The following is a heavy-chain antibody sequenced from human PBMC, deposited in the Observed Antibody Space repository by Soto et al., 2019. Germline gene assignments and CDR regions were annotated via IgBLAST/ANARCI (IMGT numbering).Heavy chain of an antibody. D-gene: IGHD3-16*01. CDR2: IWYDGSNK. V-gene: IGHV3-33*01. Sequence: GGSPRLSCAASGFTFSSYGMHWVRQAPGKGLEWVAVIWYDGSNKYYADSVKGRFTISRDNSKNTLYLQMNSLRAEDTAVYYCARDGGYYYYMDVWGKGTTVTVSS. CDR3: ARDGGYYYYMDV. CDR1: GFTFSSYG. J-gene: IGHJ6*03.